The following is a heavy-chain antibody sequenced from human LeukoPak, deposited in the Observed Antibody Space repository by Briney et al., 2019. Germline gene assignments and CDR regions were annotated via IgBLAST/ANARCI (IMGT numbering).Heavy chain of an antibody. D-gene: IGHD6-13*01. V-gene: IGHV1-2*02. CDR2: ISPNSGGT. Sequence: ASVKVSCKASGYTFTSYYMHWVRQAPGQGLEWMGWISPNSGGTNYAQKFQGRVTMTRDTSISTAYMELSRLRSDDTAVYYCARVLKYSSSPETIAAAGVDYWGQGTLVTVSS. CDR3: ARVLKYSSSPETIAAAGVDY. J-gene: IGHJ4*02. CDR1: GYTFTSYY.